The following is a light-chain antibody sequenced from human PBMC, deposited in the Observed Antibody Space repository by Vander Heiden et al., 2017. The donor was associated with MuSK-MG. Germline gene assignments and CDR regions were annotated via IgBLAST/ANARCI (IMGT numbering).Light chain of an antibody. V-gene: IGKV3-20*01. J-gene: IGKJ5*01. Sequence: EIVLTQSPGTLSLSPGERATLSCRASQSVSSSYLAWYQQKPGQAPRLLIDGASSRATGIPDRFSGSGSGTDFTLTISRLEPEDFAVYYCQQDGSSPITFGQGTRLEIK. CDR1: QSVSSSY. CDR2: GAS. CDR3: QQDGSSPIT.